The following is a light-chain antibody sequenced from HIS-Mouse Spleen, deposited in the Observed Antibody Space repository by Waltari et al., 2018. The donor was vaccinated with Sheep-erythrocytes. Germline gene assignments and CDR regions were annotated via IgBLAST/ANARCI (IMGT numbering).Light chain of an antibody. V-gene: IGKV1-33*01. J-gene: IGKJ4*01. Sequence: DIQMTQSPSSLSASVGDRVTITCQASQDISNYLNWYQQKPGKAPKLLIYDASNLETGVPSRVSGSGSGTDFTFTISSLQPEDIATYYCQQYDNLPPGVNFGGGTKVEIK. CDR3: QQYDNLPPGVN. CDR2: DAS. CDR1: QDISNY.